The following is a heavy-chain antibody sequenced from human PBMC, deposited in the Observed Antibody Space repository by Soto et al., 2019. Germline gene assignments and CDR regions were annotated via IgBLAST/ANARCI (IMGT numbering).Heavy chain of an antibody. Sequence: GASVKLSCKASGCTFSSYTISWVRQAPGQGLEWMGRIIPILGIANYAQKFQGRVTITADKSTSTAYMELSSLRSEDTAVYYCARGGYSSGWYVNPNFDYWGQGTLVTVSS. CDR1: GCTFSSYT. CDR3: ARGGYSSGWYVNPNFDY. V-gene: IGHV1-69*02. CDR2: IIPILGIA. D-gene: IGHD6-19*01. J-gene: IGHJ4*02.